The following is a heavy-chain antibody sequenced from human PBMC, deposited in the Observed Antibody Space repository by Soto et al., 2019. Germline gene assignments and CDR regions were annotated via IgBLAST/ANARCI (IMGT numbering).Heavy chain of an antibody. J-gene: IGHJ6*02. Sequence: PSETLSLTCTVSGGSISSNIYYWGWIRQPPGKGLEWIGNIHYSGSTYYDSSLQSRVTISIDTSKNQFSLKLNSVTAADTALYYCARDLWGYCGTDCYPLDVWGQGTTVTVSS. CDR3: ARDLWGYCGTDCYPLDV. CDR1: GGSISSNIYY. V-gene: IGHV4-39*07. CDR2: IHYSGST. D-gene: IGHD2-21*02.